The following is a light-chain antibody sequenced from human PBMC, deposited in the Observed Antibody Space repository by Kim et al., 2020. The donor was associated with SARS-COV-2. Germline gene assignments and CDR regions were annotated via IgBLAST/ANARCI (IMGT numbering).Light chain of an antibody. Sequence: GDRVTITCRASQDISSALAWYQQKPGKAPNLLIYDASSLESVVPSRFSGSGSGTDFALTISSLHPEDFATYYCQQFNNYPTFGQGTKVDIK. J-gene: IGKJ1*01. CDR2: DAS. V-gene: IGKV1D-13*01. CDR1: QDISSA. CDR3: QQFNNYPT.